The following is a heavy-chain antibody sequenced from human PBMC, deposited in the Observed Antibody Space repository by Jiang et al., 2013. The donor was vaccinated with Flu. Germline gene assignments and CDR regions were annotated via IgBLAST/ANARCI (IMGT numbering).Heavy chain of an antibody. CDR3: ARIRVGATFVVDY. Sequence: KPTQTLTLTCTISGFSLNIYEVGVGWIRQPPGKALEWLALIDWDDDKYYSTSLKTRLTISKDTSKNQVVLTMTNMDPVDTATYYCARIRVGATFVVDYWGQGTLVTVSS. CDR1: GFSLNIYEVG. D-gene: IGHD1-26*01. CDR2: IDWDDDK. V-gene: IGHV2-70*01. J-gene: IGHJ4*02.